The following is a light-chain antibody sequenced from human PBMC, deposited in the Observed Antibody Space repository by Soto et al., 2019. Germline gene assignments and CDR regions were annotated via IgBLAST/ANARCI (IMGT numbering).Light chain of an antibody. CDR2: DAS. CDR1: QSVSSY. CDR3: EQRSNWPPAVT. J-gene: IGKJ5*01. V-gene: IGKV3-11*01. Sequence: EIVLTQSPATLSLSPGERATLSGRASQSVSSYLAWYQQKPGQAPRLLIYDASNSATGIPARFSGSGSGTDFTLTISSLEPEDVAVYYCEQRSNWPPAVTFGQGPRLEIK.